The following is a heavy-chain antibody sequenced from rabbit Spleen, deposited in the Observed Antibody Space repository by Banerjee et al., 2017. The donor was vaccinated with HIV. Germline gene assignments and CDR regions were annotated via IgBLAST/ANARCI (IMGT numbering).Heavy chain of an antibody. CDR1: GFDFSSYS. D-gene: IGHD1-1*01. V-gene: IGHV1S7*01. Sequence: QLKETGGGLVQPGGSLTLSCKTSGFDFSSYSMSWVRQAPGKGLEWIGAIYTGRGGTDYANWVNGRFTISSDNAQYTVDLQMNSLTAADTATHFCARDPAYSSGSGSAIPYLWGPGTLVTVS. CDR3: ARDPAYSSGSGSAIPYL. J-gene: IGHJ6*01. CDR2: IYTGRGGT.